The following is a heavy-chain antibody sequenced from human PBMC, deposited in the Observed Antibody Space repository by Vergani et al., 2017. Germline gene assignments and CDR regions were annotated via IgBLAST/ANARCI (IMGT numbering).Heavy chain of an antibody. CDR1: GFTFSSYA. CDR3: AKDLFYYDSSGYYRDAYDI. V-gene: IGHV3-23*01. Sequence: EVQLLESGGGLVQPGGSLRLSCAASGFTFSSYAMSWVRQAPGKGLEWVSAISGSGGSTYYADSVKGRFTISRDNSKNTLYLQMNSLRAEDTAVYYCAKDLFYYDSSGYYRDAYDIWGQGTMVTVSS. D-gene: IGHD3-22*01. J-gene: IGHJ3*02. CDR2: ISGSGGST.